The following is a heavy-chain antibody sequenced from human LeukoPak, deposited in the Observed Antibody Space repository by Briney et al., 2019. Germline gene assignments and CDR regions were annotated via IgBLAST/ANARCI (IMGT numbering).Heavy chain of an antibody. Sequence: PSQTLSLTCTVSGGSISSSSYYWGWIRQPPGKGLEWIGSIYYSGSTYYNPSLKSRVTISVDTSKNQFSLKLSSVTAADTAVYYCARNSGYYGAYWGQGTLVTVSS. CDR1: GGSISSSSYY. V-gene: IGHV4-39*07. D-gene: IGHD3-22*01. CDR3: ARNSGYYGAY. CDR2: IYYSGST. J-gene: IGHJ4*02.